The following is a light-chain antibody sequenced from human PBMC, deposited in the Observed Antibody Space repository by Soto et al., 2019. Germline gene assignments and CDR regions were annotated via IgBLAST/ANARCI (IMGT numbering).Light chain of an antibody. CDR2: KAS. J-gene: IGKJ3*01. Sequence: DIQMTQSPSTLSASVGDRVTITCRASQSISSWLAWYQQKPGKAPKLLIYKASSLESGVPSRFSGSGSGTEVTPTISSLQPDDFATYYCQQYNSYSRFTFGPGTKVDIK. V-gene: IGKV1-5*03. CDR3: QQYNSYSRFT. CDR1: QSISSW.